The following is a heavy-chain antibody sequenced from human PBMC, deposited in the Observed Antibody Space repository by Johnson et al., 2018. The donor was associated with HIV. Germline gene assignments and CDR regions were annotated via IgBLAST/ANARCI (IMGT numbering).Heavy chain of an antibody. CDR2: ISSSGDTI. CDR3: ARGGLGVQNIHDPLDV. Sequence: EVQVVESGGVVVQSGGSLRLSCAASGFTFSSYAMHWVRQAPGKGLEWVSYISSSGDTISYADSVQGRFTISRDNAKNSLSLQMNSLRAEDTALYYCARGGLGVQNIHDPLDVWGQGTMVTVSS. CDR1: GFTFSSYA. V-gene: IGHV3-48*04. J-gene: IGHJ3*01. D-gene: IGHD1/OR15-1a*01.